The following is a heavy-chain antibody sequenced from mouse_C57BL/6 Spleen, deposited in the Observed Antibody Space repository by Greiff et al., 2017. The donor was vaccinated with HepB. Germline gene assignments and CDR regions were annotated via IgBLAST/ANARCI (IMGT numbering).Heavy chain of an antibody. Sequence: EVNLVESGGGLVKPGGSLKLSCAASGFTFSSYAMSWVRQTPDKRLEWVATISDGGSYTYYPDNVKGRFTISRDNAKNNLYLQMSHLKSEDTAMYYCARDSSYDYDRSAWFAYWGQGTLVTVSA. J-gene: IGHJ3*01. D-gene: IGHD2-4*01. V-gene: IGHV5-4*01. CDR2: ISDGGSYT. CDR1: GFTFSSYA. CDR3: ARDSSYDYDRSAWFAY.